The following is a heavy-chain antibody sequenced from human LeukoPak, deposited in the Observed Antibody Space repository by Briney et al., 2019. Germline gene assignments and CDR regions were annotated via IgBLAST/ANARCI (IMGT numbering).Heavy chain of an antibody. CDR1: GGTFSSYA. CDR2: IIPIFGTA. J-gene: IGHJ6*02. CDR3: ARDQGPVVVAANKRYYYYGMDV. D-gene: IGHD2-15*01. V-gene: IGHV1-69*13. Sequence: SVKVSCKASGGTFSSYAISWVRQAPGQGLEWMGGIIPIFGTANYAQKFQGRVTITADESTSTAYMELSSLRSEDTAVYYCARDQGPVVVAANKRYYYYGMDVWGQGTTVTVSS.